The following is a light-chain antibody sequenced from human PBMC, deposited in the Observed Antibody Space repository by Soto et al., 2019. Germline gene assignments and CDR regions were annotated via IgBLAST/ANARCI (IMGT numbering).Light chain of an antibody. Sequence: EIVLTQSPGTLSLSPGERATISCRASQSVTGSYLAWYQQKPGQAPRLLIYGASSRATGIPDRFSGSGSGTDFTLTISRLEPEDFAVYYCQQYVSSQYIFGQGTRLEIK. CDR1: QSVTGSY. V-gene: IGKV3-20*01. CDR2: GAS. CDR3: QQYVSSQYI. J-gene: IGKJ2*01.